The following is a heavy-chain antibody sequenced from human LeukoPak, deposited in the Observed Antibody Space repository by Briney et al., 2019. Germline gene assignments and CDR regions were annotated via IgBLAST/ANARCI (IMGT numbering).Heavy chain of an antibody. CDR2: IYYSGST. Sequence: SQTLSLTCTVSGGSISSGGYYWSWIRQHPGKGLEWIGYIYYSGSTYYNPSLKSRVTISVDTSKNQFSLKLSSVTAADTAVYYCARGSALVTTYRGGNWFDPWGQGTLVTVSS. CDR1: GGSISSGGYY. D-gene: IGHD5-18*01. V-gene: IGHV4-31*03. J-gene: IGHJ5*02. CDR3: ARGSALVTTYRGGNWFDP.